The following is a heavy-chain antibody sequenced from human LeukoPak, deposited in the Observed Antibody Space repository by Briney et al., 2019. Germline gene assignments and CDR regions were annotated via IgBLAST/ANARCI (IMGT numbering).Heavy chain of an antibody. Sequence: QSGGSLRLSCAASGFAFSSYDMSWVHQSPGKGQERVSAISGSGGSTYYADSVKGRFTISTDNSKNTLYLQMDSLRAEGTAVYYCAKAETTSGYFWGQGTLVTVSS. CDR3: AKAETTSGYF. V-gene: IGHV3-23*01. J-gene: IGHJ4*02. CDR1: GFAFSSYD. CDR2: ISGSGGST. D-gene: IGHD1-7*01.